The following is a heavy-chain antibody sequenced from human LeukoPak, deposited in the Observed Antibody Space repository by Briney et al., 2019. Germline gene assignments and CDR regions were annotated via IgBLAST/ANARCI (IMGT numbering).Heavy chain of an antibody. J-gene: IGHJ2*01. D-gene: IGHD3-22*01. CDR1: GFTFSSYW. V-gene: IGHV3-7*01. CDR2: IKQDGSEK. CDR3: ASFDSSGYYYGCYFDL. Sequence: GSLRLSCAASGFTFSSYWMSWVRQAPGKGLEWVANIKQDGSEKYYVDSVKGRFTISRDNAKNSLYLQMNSLRAEDTAVYYCASFDSSGYYYGCYFDLWGRGTLVTVSS.